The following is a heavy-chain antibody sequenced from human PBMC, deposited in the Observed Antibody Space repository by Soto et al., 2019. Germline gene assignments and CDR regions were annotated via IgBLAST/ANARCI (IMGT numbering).Heavy chain of an antibody. Sequence: GGSLRLSCTASGLPHSSFAMMWVRQAPGKGLECVSGIYGSGRGIEYADSVKGRFTISRDDSKNTVYLQMTDLRADDTAVYYCAKDAVYNDGLWLMDHWGQGTQVTVSS. V-gene: IGHV3-23*05. CDR2: IYGSGRGI. J-gene: IGHJ4*02. CDR1: GLPHSSFA. CDR3: AKDAVYNDGLWLMDH. D-gene: IGHD2-21*01.